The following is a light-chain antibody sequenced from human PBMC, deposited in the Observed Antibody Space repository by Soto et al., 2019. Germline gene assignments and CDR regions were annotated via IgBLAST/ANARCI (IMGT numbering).Light chain of an antibody. CDR1: QGIDSY. J-gene: IGKJ1*01. Sequence: IQFTQSPSSLSASVGDRVTIACRASQGIDSYLAWYQQKPGTAPKLLIYAASALQRGVPSRFSGSGSGTEFTLTIRSLQPDDFATYYCQQFNTSPWTFGQGTKVDI. CDR3: QQFNTSPWT. CDR2: AAS. V-gene: IGKV1-9*01.